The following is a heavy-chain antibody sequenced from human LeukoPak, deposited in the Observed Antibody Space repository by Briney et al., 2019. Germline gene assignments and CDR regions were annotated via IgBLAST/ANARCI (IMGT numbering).Heavy chain of an antibody. CDR2: INHSGST. J-gene: IGHJ4*02. Sequence: SETLSLTCAVYGGSFSGYYWSWIRQPPGKGPEWIGEINHSGSTNYNPSLKSRVTISVDTSKNQFSLKLSSVTAADTAVYYCARGDYYDSSGYYYFDYWGQGTLVTVSS. V-gene: IGHV4-34*01. CDR1: GGSFSGYY. D-gene: IGHD3-22*01. CDR3: ARGDYYDSSGYYYFDY.